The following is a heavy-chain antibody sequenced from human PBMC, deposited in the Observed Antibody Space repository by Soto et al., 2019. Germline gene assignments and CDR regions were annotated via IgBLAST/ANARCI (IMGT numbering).Heavy chain of an antibody. J-gene: IGHJ6*02. Sequence: GGSISSGGYYWSWIRQHPGKGLEWIGYIYYSGSTYYNPSLKSRVTISVYTSKNQFSLKLSSVTAADTAVYYCARDDSGEYGMDVWGQGTTVTVSS. CDR2: IYYSGST. CDR3: ARDDSGEYGMDV. CDR1: GGSISSGGYY. V-gene: IGHV4-31*02. D-gene: IGHD3-10*01.